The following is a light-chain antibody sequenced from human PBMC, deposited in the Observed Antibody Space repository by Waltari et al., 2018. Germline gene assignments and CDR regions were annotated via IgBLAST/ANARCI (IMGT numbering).Light chain of an antibody. CDR1: QSVSRW. V-gene: IGKV3-20*01. CDR2: DAP. CDR3: QKYGTLPAT. J-gene: IGKJ1*01. Sequence: EIVLTQSPGTLSLSPGERAPLSCTTSQSVSRWLAWYQQKPGQAPRLLIYDAPSRATGIPDRFSGSGSGTDFSLTISRLEPEDFAVYYCQKYGTLPATFGQGTKVEIK.